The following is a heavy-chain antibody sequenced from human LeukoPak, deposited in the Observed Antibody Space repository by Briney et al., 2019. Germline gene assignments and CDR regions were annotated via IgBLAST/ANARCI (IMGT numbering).Heavy chain of an antibody. D-gene: IGHD4-17*01. Sequence: SETPSLTRAVNAGSFSGDYWIWIRQPPGKKMKWIGEINHSGSTNYNPSLKSRVTISVDTSKNQFSLKLSSVTAADTAVYYCARRTVTTSAFDIWGQGTMVTVSS. J-gene: IGHJ3*02. CDR2: INHSGST. CDR1: AGSFSGDY. CDR3: ARRTVTTSAFDI. V-gene: IGHV4-34*01.